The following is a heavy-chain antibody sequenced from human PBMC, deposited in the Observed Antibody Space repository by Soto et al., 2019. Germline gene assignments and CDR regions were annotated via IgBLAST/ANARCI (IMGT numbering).Heavy chain of an antibody. CDR1: GYTFTSYD. CDR2: MNPNSGKT. CDR3: ARARSSGWYVDY. Sequence: QVQLVQSGAEVKKPGASVKVSCKASGYTFTSYDINWVRQATGQGLEWMGWMNPNSGKTGYAQKFQGRVTMTRNTSRSTANMELSSLRAEDTAVDYGARARSSGWYVDYWGQGTLVTVSS. J-gene: IGHJ4*02. D-gene: IGHD6-19*01. V-gene: IGHV1-8*01.